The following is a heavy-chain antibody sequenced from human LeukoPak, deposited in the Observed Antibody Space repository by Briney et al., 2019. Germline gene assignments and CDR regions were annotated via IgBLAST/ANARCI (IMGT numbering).Heavy chain of an antibody. D-gene: IGHD3-9*01. CDR3: AKDGDILTGYPYYFDY. J-gene: IGHJ4*02. CDR1: GFTFSSYA. V-gene: IGHV3-23*01. CDR2: ISGSGGST. Sequence: GGSLRLSCAASGFTFSSYAMSWVRQVPGKGLEWVSAISGSGGSTYYADSVKGRFTISRDNSKNTLYLQMNSLRAEDTAVYYCAKDGDILTGYPYYFDYWGQGTLVTVSS.